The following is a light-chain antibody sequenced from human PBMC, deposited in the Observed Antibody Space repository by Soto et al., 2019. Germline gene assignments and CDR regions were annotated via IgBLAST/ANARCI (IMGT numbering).Light chain of an antibody. CDR2: WAS. Sequence: DIVMTQSPDSLAVSLGERATINCKSSQNVLYSSNSENYLAWYQQKPGQPPKLLIYWASTRESGVPDRFSGSGSGTDFTLTISSLQAEDVAVYYCQHYYTTPYTFGQGTKLEIK. V-gene: IGKV4-1*01. J-gene: IGKJ2*01. CDR3: QHYYTTPYT. CDR1: QNVLYSSNSENY.